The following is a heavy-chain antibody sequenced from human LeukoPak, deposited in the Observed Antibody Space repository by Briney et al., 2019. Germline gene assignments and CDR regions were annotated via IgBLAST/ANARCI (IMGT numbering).Heavy chain of an antibody. CDR2: INTDGRSR. V-gene: IGHV3-74*01. CDR1: GFTFSDYW. Sequence: GRSLRLSCAGSGFTFSDYWMHWVRQTPGKGLVWVSRINTDGRSRTYADSVKGRFTISRDNSKNTLYLQMNSLRAEDTAVYYCARDRLRPNNSGYHDYWGQGTLVTVSS. D-gene: IGHD3-22*01. CDR3: ARDRLRPNNSGYHDY. J-gene: IGHJ4*02.